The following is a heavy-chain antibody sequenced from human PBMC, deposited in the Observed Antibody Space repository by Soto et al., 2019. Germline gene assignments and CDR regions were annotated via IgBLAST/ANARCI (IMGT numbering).Heavy chain of an antibody. CDR1: GFTFSNAW. CDR3: TTVPYYSSGYRVVSFDY. Sequence: LRLSCAASGFTFSNAWMSWVRQAPGKGLEWVGRIKSKTDGGTTDYAAPVKGRFTISRDDSKNTLYLQMNSLKTEDTAVYYCTTVPYYSSGYRVVSFDYWGQGTLVTVSS. V-gene: IGHV3-15*01. J-gene: IGHJ4*02. CDR2: IKSKTDGGTT. D-gene: IGHD3-22*01.